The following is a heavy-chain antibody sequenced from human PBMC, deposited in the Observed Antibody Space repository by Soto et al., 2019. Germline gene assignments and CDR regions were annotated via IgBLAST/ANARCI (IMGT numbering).Heavy chain of an antibody. CDR2: ISGSGGST. D-gene: IGHD3-22*01. V-gene: IGHV3-23*01. CDR3: AKELRITMIVVVITLTYGMDV. CDR1: GFTFSSYA. Sequence: GGSLRLSCAASGFTFSSYAMSWVRQAPGKGLEWVSAISGSGGSTYYADSVKGRFTISRDNSKNTLYLQMNSLRAEDTAVYYCAKELRITMIVVVITLTYGMDVWGQGTTVTVSS. J-gene: IGHJ6*02.